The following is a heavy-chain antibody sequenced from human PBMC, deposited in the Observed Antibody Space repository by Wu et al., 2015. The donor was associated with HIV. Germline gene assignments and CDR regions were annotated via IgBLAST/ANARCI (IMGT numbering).Heavy chain of an antibody. CDR2: FYSSGST. J-gene: IGHJ4*02. CDR3: ARAWPYCSGGTCRYYFDY. Sequence: QVQLQESGPGLVKPSETLSLICSVSGGSVSSYYWSWIRQPAGKGLEWIGHFYSSGSTNYNPSLESRVTMSVDTSKNLFSLKLRSVTAADTAVYYCARAWPYCSGGTCRYYFDYWGQGTLVTVSS. V-gene: IGHV4-4*07. CDR1: GGSVSSYY. D-gene: IGHD2-15*01.